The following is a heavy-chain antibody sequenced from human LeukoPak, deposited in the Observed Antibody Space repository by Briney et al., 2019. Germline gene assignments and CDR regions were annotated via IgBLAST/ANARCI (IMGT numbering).Heavy chain of an antibody. CDR1: GYSISSGYY. V-gene: IGHV4-38-2*01. CDR3: ARSLRFLEWAPSDY. J-gene: IGHJ4*02. D-gene: IGHD3-3*01. Sequence: PSETLSLTCAVSGYSISSGYYWGWIRQPPGKGLEWIGSIYHTGSTYYNPSLESRVTISVDTSKNQFSLKLNSVTAADTAVYYCARSLRFLEWAPSDYWGQGTLVTVSS. CDR2: IYHTGST.